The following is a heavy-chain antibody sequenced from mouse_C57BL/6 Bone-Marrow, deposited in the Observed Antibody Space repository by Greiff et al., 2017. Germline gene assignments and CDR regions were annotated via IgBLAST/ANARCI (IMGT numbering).Heavy chain of an antibody. CDR2: IRSKSSNYAT. Sequence: EVQGVESGGGLVQPKGSLKLSCAASGFTFNTYAMHWVRQAPGKGLEWVARIRSKSSNYATYYADSVKDRFTISRDDSQSMLYLQMNNLKTEDTAMYYCVRGPLYYYGSPYVDYWGQGTTLTVSS. J-gene: IGHJ2*01. CDR3: VRGPLYYYGSPYVDY. CDR1: GFTFNTYA. D-gene: IGHD1-1*01. V-gene: IGHV10-3*01.